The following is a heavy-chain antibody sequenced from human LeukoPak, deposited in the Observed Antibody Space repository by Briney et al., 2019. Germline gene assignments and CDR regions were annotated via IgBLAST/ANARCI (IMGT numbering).Heavy chain of an antibody. D-gene: IGHD6-6*01. J-gene: IGHJ4*02. CDR3: ASAKEEYSSSSALDY. CDR1: GYTFTGYY. CDR2: INPNSGGT. V-gene: IGHV1-2*02. Sequence: ASVKVSCKASGYTFTGYYMHWVRQAPGQGLEWMGWINPNSGGTNYAQKFQGRVTMTRDTSISTAYMELSRLRSDDTAVYYCASAKEEYSSSSALDYWAREPWSPSPQ.